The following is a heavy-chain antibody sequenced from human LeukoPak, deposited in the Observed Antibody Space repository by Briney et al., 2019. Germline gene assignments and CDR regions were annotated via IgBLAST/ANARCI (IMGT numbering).Heavy chain of an antibody. V-gene: IGHV1-2*02. CDR2: INPNSGGT. Sequence: GASVKVSCKASGYTFTGYFMHWVRQAPGQGLEWMGWINPNSGGTNYAQKFQGRVTMTRDTSISTAYMELSRLRSDDTAVYYCARSQGGTWSAHWFDPWGQGTLVTVSS. CDR3: ARSQGGTWSAHWFDP. J-gene: IGHJ5*02. D-gene: IGHD1-1*01. CDR1: GYTFTGYF.